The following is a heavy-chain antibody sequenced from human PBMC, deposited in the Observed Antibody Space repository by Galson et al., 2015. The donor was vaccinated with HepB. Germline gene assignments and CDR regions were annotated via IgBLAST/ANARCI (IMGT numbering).Heavy chain of an antibody. D-gene: IGHD2-15*01. CDR1: GFTFSSYA. V-gene: IGHV3-30*04. Sequence: SLRLSCAASGFTFSSYAMHWVRQAPGKGLEWVAVISYDGSNKYYADSVKGRFTISRDNSKNTLYLQMNSLRAEDTAVYYCARDMGLPPAADAFDIWGQGTMVTVSS. CDR2: ISYDGSNK. CDR3: ARDMGLPPAADAFDI. J-gene: IGHJ3*02.